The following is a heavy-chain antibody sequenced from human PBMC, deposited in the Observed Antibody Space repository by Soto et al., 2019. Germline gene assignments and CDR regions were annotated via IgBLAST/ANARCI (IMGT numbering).Heavy chain of an antibody. CDR2: ISRSSSVI. J-gene: IGHJ6*03. V-gene: IGHV3-48*01. Sequence: EVQLVESGGGLVQPGGSLRLSCATSGFILSDCAMNWVRQAPGKGLEWVSYISRSSSVIDYADSVKDRFTVSRDNARNSLYLQMNSLRAEDTAVYYCARDLSWGSNWYYYMDVWGKGTTVTVSS. CDR3: ARDLSWGSNWYYYMDV. CDR1: GFILSDCA. D-gene: IGHD7-27*01.